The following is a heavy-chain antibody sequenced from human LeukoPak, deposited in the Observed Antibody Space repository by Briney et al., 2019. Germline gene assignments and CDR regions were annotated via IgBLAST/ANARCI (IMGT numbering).Heavy chain of an antibody. CDR1: GFDFSRYA. Sequence: GGALRRSFAAAGFDFSRYAMSWGRPAPGKGGGWGSAIIGSGGSTYYTESVKGRVSISREKSKKTLYLQMNSLRAEDTAVYYCAKDITISCTRCYAVDYWGQGTLVTVSS. CDR3: AKDITISCTRCYAVDY. D-gene: IGHD2-2*01. V-gene: IGHV3-23*01. CDR2: IIGSGGST. J-gene: IGHJ4*02.